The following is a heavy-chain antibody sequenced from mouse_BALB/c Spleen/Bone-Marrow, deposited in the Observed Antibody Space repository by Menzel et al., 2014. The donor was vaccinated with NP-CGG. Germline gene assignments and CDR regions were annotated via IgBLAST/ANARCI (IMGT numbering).Heavy chain of an antibody. Sequence: VQLQQSGLELVKPGASVKVSCKASGYAFTNYNMFWVKQSHGKSLEWIGYIDPYSGGTNYNQKFKGKATLTVDKSSSTAYMHLNSLTSEDSAVYYCARELSRAMDYWGQGNSVTVSS. CDR3: ARELSRAMDY. J-gene: IGHJ4*01. CDR1: GYAFTNYN. CDR2: IDPYSGGT. D-gene: IGHD2-12*01. V-gene: IGHV1S135*01.